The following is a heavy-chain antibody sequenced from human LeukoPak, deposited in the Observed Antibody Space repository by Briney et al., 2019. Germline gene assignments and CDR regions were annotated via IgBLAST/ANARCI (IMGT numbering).Heavy chain of an antibody. Sequence: GRSLRLSCAASGFTFSSYGMHWVRQAPGKGLEWVALISYDEINKYYADSVKGRFTISRDISKNTLYLQMNSLRAEDTAVYYCATAAPASGWYFDYWGQGTLVTVSS. CDR1: GFTFSSYG. CDR2: ISYDEINK. D-gene: IGHD6-19*01. J-gene: IGHJ4*02. CDR3: ATAAPASGWYFDY. V-gene: IGHV3-30*03.